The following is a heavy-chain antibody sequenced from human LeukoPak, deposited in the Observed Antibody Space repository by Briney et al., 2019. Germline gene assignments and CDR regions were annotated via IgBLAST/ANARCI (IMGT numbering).Heavy chain of an antibody. Sequence: GKSLKISCKVSGYSLSNYWIAWVRQKPGKALEWMGIVFPADSDTRYSPSFQGQVTISADKSINTAYLQWSSLKASDTATYYCARYDGGATADFWGQGTLVTVSS. D-gene: IGHD1-26*01. J-gene: IGHJ4*02. CDR2: VFPADSDT. CDR3: ARYDGGATADF. CDR1: GYSLSNYW. V-gene: IGHV5-51*01.